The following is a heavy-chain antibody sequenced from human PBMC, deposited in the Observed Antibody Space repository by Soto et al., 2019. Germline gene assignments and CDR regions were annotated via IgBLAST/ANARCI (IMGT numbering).Heavy chain of an antibody. J-gene: IGHJ4*02. CDR3: AREASSGWYYFDY. Sequence: PGGSLRLSCAAYEYTFSSYEMNWVRQAPGKGLEWVSYISSSGSTRYYADSVKGRFTISRDNAKNSLYVQMNSLRAEDTAVYYCAREASSGWYYFDYWGKGTLVTVSS. CDR1: EYTFSSYE. D-gene: IGHD6-19*01. V-gene: IGHV3-48*03. CDR2: ISSSGSTR.